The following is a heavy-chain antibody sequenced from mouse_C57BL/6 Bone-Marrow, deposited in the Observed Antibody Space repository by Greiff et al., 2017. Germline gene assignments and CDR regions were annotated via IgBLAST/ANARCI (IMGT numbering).Heavy chain of an antibody. Sequence: QVQLQQPGAELVKPGASVKLSCKASGYTFTSYWMHWVKRRPGQGLEWIGMIHPNSGSTNYNEKFKSKATLTVDKSSSTAYMQLSSLTSEDSAVYYCARDYYGPYWYFDVWGTGTTVTVSS. CDR2: IHPNSGST. CDR1: GYTFTSYW. V-gene: IGHV1-64*01. J-gene: IGHJ1*03. CDR3: ARDYYGPYWYFDV. D-gene: IGHD1-1*01.